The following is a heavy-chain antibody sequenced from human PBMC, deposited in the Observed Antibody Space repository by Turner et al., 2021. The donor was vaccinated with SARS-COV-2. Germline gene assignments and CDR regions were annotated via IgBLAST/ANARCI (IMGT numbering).Heavy chain of an antibody. Sequence: QLHLQESGPGLVKPSETLSLTCTVSGGSISSSSYSWGWIRQPPGKGLEWIASIYYSGSTYYNPSLKSRVTISVDTSKNQFSLKLSSGTAADTAVYYCARQPLVLVWFGEPQNNWFDPWGQGTLVTVSS. CDR2: IYYSGST. CDR3: ARQPLVLVWFGEPQNNWFDP. J-gene: IGHJ5*02. CDR1: GGSISSSSYS. V-gene: IGHV4-39*01. D-gene: IGHD3-10*01.